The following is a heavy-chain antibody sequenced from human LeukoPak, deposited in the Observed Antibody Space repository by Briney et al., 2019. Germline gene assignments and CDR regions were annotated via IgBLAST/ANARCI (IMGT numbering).Heavy chain of an antibody. V-gene: IGHV3-30*03. CDR3: ARPPPSCSSTSCYQQY. J-gene: IGHJ4*02. D-gene: IGHD2-2*01. Sequence: GGSLRLSCAASGFTFSSYGMHWVRQAPGKGLEWVAIISYDENNKYYADSVKGRFTISRDNSKNTLYLQMNSLRVEDTAVYYCARPPPSCSSTSCYQQYWGQGTLVTVSS. CDR2: ISYDENNK. CDR1: GFTFSSYG.